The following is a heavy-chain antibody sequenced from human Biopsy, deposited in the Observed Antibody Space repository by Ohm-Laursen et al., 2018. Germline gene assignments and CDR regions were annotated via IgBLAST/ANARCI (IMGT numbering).Heavy chain of an antibody. V-gene: IGHV4-34*01. J-gene: IGHJ4*02. CDR1: GGTYSGYY. CDR2: VNHRGRS. D-gene: IGHD1-26*01. CDR3: AREGGGLLPIRLTDF. Sequence: SDTLSLTCAVYGGTYSGYYWSWIRQPPGKGLEWIGEVNHRGRSSYSPSLQSRVTISVDASKNQFSLNLKSVTAADTAVYFCAREGGGLLPIRLTDFWGPGMMVTVSS.